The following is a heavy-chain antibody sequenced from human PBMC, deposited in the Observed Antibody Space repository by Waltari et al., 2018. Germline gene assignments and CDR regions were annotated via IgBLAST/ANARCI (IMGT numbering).Heavy chain of an antibody. J-gene: IGHJ4*02. D-gene: IGHD2-2*03. CDR1: GHAINSGVS. Sequence: QLQLQESGPGLVKSSEARSVICDVSGHAINSGVSCGWIRQPPGRGLEWVATIYHDGPTFYNPSLTGRVTTSMDTSKNQFSLKMKSVTAADTAVYYCTRQVLGYCTSAACRRLESWGQGTLVTVSS. CDR2: IYHDGPT. V-gene: IGHV4-38-2*01. CDR3: TRQVLGYCTSAACRRLES.